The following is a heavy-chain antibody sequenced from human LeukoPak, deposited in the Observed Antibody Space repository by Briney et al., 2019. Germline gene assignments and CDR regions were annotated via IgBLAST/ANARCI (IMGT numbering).Heavy chain of an antibody. Sequence: GASVKVSCKASGYTFTGYYMHWVRQAPGQGLEWMGWSKPDSGDTRYAREFQARVTMTRDTSISTVYMELSRLTSDDTAVYYCASAGYFKPLDFWGQGTLVTVSS. J-gene: IGHJ4*02. CDR3: ASAGYFKPLDF. CDR1: GYTFTGYY. D-gene: IGHD2/OR15-2a*01. V-gene: IGHV1-2*02. CDR2: SKPDSGDT.